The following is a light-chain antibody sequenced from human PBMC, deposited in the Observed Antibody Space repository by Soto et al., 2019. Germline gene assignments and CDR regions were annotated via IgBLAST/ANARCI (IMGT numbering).Light chain of an antibody. CDR1: QDISYF. J-gene: IGKJ1*01. CDR3: QQYNNLPG. CDR2: DAS. V-gene: IGKV1-33*01. Sequence: DIQMTQSPSSLSASVGDRVTITCHAGQDISYFLNWYQQTPGKAPKLLIYDASNLETGVPSRFSGSGSGTDFTFTISRLQPEDVATYYCQQYNNLPGVGKGTKVDI.